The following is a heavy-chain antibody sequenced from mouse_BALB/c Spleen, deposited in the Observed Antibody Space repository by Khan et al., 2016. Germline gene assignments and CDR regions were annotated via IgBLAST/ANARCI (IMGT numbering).Heavy chain of an antibody. CDR3: ARSGDYGTFAY. V-gene: IGHV1-20*02. J-gene: IGHJ3*01. CDR1: DYSFTAYF. Sequence: VQLQQSGPELVKPGASVKISCKASDYSFTAYFMNWVMQSHGKSLEWIGRISTYNGDTFYNQKLKGKATLNVDKSSSTVKMELRSLASEDSAVYYCARSGDYGTFAYWGQGTLVTVSA. CDR2: ISTYNGDT. D-gene: IGHD2-4*01.